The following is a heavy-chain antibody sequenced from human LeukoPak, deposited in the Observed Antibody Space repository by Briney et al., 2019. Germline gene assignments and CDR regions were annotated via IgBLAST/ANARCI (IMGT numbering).Heavy chain of an antibody. D-gene: IGHD1-26*01. CDR1: GYTFTSYY. J-gene: IGHJ4*02. V-gene: IGHV1-18*04. Sequence: ASVKVSCKASGYTFTSYYMHWVRQAPGQGLEWMGWISAYNGNTNYAQKLQGRVTMTTDTSTSTAYMELRSLRSDDTAVYYCARDGASGYSTDWGQGTLVTVSS. CDR3: ARDGASGYSTD. CDR2: ISAYNGNT.